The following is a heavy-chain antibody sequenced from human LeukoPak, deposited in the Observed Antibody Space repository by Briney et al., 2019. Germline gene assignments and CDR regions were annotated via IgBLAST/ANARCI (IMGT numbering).Heavy chain of an antibody. CDR1: GFTFSSYW. CDR3: AKDGGSDPDAFDI. V-gene: IGHV3-7*01. Sequence: GGSLRLSCAASGFTFSSYWVSWVRQAPGKGLEWVANIKQDGSEKYYADSVKGRFTISRDNTKNTLYLQMNSLRAEDTAVYYCAKDGGSDPDAFDIWGQGTMVTVSS. D-gene: IGHD2-15*01. J-gene: IGHJ3*02. CDR2: IKQDGSEK.